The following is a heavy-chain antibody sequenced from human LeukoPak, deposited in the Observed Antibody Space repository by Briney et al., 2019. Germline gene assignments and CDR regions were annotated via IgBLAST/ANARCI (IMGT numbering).Heavy chain of an antibody. V-gene: IGHV3-23*01. D-gene: IGHD4-23*01. CDR1: GFTFSSYA. J-gene: IGHJ1*01. CDR2: ISGIGRSI. CDR3: AKTTAVATPPLYFQN. Sequence: PGGSLRLSCAASGFTFSSYAMSWVRQAPGKGLEWVSSISGIGRSIYYADSVKGRLTISRDSSKNTLYLQMNSLRAEDTAVYYCAKTTAVATPPLYFQNWGQGTLVTVSS.